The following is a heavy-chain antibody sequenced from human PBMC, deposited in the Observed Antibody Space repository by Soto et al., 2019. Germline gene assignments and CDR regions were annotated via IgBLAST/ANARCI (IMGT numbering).Heavy chain of an antibody. D-gene: IGHD3-10*01. CDR2: IYYSGST. Sequence: PSETLSLTCTVSGGPISSYYWSWIRQPPGKGLEWIGYIYYSGSTNYNPSLKSRVTISVDTSKNQFSLKLSSVTAADTAVYYCARADGSGSLGIWGQGTMVTVSS. CDR3: ARADGSGSLGI. J-gene: IGHJ3*02. V-gene: IGHV4-59*01. CDR1: GGPISSYY.